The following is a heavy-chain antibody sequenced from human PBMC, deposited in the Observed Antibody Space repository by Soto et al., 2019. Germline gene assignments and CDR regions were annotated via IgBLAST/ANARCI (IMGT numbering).Heavy chain of an antibody. J-gene: IGHJ3*02. V-gene: IGHV3-23*01. D-gene: IGHD2-2*01. CDR1: GFTFRSYS. CDR2: VSGSGGST. Sequence: GGSLRLSCAASGFTFRSYSLRCVRPPRGKWLEWVSAVSGSGGSTYYGGSVKGRFTISRDSSNNTRYLQMNSLRAAATAAYQWAKDGLPGYGSSTSCRNAFDICGQGPMVTVSS. CDR3: AKDGLPGYGSSTSCRNAFDI.